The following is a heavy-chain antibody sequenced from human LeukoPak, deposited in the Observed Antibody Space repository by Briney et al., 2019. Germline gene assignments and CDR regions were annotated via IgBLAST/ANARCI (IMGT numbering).Heavy chain of an antibody. Sequence: PSETLPLTCTVSGGSISSSSYYWGWIRQPLGKGLEWIGSIYYSGSTYYNPSLKSRVTISVDTSKNQFSLKLSSVTAADTAVYYCARHDNKYYDSSGYYYPGAFDIWGQGTMVTVSS. D-gene: IGHD3-22*01. V-gene: IGHV4-39*01. CDR1: GGSISSSSYY. CDR2: IYYSGST. CDR3: ARHDNKYYDSSGYYYPGAFDI. J-gene: IGHJ3*02.